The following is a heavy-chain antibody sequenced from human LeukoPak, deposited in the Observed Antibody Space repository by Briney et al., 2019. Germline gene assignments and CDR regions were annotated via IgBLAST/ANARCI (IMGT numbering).Heavy chain of an antibody. J-gene: IGHJ2*01. V-gene: IGHV3-21*01. D-gene: IGHD2-2*01. CDR1: GFTFSSYS. Sequence: KPGGSLRLSCAASGFTFSSYSMNWVRQAPGKGLEWVSSISSSSSYIYYADSVKGRFTISRDNAKNSLYLQMNSLRAEDTAVYYCARDSGGYCSSTSCYEGTLYWYFDLWGRGTLVTVSS. CDR3: ARDSGGYCSSTSCYEGTLYWYFDL. CDR2: ISSSSSYI.